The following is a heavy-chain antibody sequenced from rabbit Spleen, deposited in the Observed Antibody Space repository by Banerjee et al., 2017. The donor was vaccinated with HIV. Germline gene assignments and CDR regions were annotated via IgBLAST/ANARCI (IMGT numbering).Heavy chain of an antibody. CDR1: GFTLSSYY. CDR2: IDPVFGIT. D-gene: IGHD8-1*01. J-gene: IGHJ4*01. Sequence: HLKESGGGLVQPGGSLKLSCTASGFTLSSYYMNWVRQAPGKGLEWSGYIDPVFGITYYANWVNGRFSISRENAQNTVFLQMTSLTAADTATYFGARDGAGGSYFALWGPGTLVTVS. CDR3: ARDGAGGSYFAL. V-gene: IGHV1S7*01.